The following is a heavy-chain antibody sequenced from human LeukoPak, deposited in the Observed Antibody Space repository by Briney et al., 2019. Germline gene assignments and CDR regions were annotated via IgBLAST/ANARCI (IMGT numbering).Heavy chain of an antibody. J-gene: IGHJ4*02. Sequence: ASVKVSCKASGYTFSGYYIHWVRQAPGRGLEWVGWINPKSGDTNDAQKFQGRVILTRDTAITTSYMELTSLTSDDTAVYYCARASLASAGTRFWGQGTLVTVSS. CDR3: ARASLASAGTRF. V-gene: IGHV1-2*02. D-gene: IGHD6-13*01. CDR1: GYTFSGYY. CDR2: INPKSGDT.